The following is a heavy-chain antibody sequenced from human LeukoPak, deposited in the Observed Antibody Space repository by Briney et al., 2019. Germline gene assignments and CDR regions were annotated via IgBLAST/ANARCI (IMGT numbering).Heavy chain of an antibody. CDR3: AGLADSVGATMYTFNV. CDR2: IYGSGST. Sequence: PSETLSLTCTVSGGSISSGTYYWSWIRQPAGKELEWIGRIYGSGSTNYNPSLKSRVTISLDTSKNHFSLKLSSVTAADTAVYYCAGLADSVGATMYTFNVWGQGTMVTVSS. J-gene: IGHJ3*01. D-gene: IGHD1-26*01. CDR1: GGSISSGTYY. V-gene: IGHV4-61*02.